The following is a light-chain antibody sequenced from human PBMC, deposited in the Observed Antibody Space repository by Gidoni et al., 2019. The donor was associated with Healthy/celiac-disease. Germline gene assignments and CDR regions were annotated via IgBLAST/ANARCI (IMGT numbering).Light chain of an antibody. CDR3: CSYAGSSTPYV. CDR1: SRDVGSYNL. Sequence: SSLTQPASVSGSPGPSITISCTGTSRDVGSYNLVSWYQQHPGKAPKLMIYEVSKRPSGVSNRFSGSKSGNTASLTISGLQAEDEADYYCCSYAGSSTPYVFGTGTKVTVL. CDR2: EVS. V-gene: IGLV2-23*02. J-gene: IGLJ1*01.